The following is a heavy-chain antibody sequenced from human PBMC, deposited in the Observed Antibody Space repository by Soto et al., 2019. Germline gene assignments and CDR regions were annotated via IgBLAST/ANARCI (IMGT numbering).Heavy chain of an antibody. V-gene: IGHV3-30*18. D-gene: IGHD4-17*01. CDR2: ISYDGSNK. Sequence: QVQLVESGGGVVQPGRSLRLSCAASGFTFSSYGMHWVRQAPGKGLEWVAVISYDGSNKYYADSVKGRFTISRDNSKNTLYLQMNSLRAEDTAVYYCAKDRAYDYGDYFDYWGQGTLVTVSS. J-gene: IGHJ4*02. CDR1: GFTFSSYG. CDR3: AKDRAYDYGDYFDY.